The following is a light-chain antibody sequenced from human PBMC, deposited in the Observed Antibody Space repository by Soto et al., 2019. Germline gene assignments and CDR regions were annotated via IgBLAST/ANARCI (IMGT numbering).Light chain of an antibody. Sequence: DIPMTQSPSSLSASVGDRVTITCRASQTISNYLNWYQQKQGKAPKLLIYAASSLHSGVPSRFSGSGSGTEFTLTISSLQPEDFATYYCQQSYRTPLTFGGGTKVEIK. CDR3: QQSYRTPLT. V-gene: IGKV1-39*01. CDR1: QTISNY. J-gene: IGKJ4*01. CDR2: AAS.